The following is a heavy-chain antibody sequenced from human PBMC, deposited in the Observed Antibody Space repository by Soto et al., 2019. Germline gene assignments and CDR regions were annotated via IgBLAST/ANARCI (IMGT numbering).Heavy chain of an antibody. CDR3: ARDWVAYSSSWYQPLDY. J-gene: IGHJ4*02. CDR1: GFTFSSYS. Sequence: GGSLRLSCAASGFTFSSYSMNWVRQAPGKGLEWVSSISSSSSYIYYADSVKGRFTIPRDNAKNSLYLQMNSLRAEDTAVYYCARDWVAYSSSWYQPLDYWGQGTLVTVSS. CDR2: ISSSSSYI. V-gene: IGHV3-21*01. D-gene: IGHD6-13*01.